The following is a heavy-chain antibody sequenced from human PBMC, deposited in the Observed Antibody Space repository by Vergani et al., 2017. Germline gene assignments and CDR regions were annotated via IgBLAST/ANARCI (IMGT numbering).Heavy chain of an antibody. J-gene: IGHJ5*02. D-gene: IGHD3-10*01. CDR1: GYTFSGYA. V-gene: IGHV7-4-1*02. CDR3: ERAPPPGSGTFHNWFDP. CDR2: ININTGDP. Sequence: VQLVQSGCESKMPGASVKISCKASGYTFSGYALNWVRQAPGQGLEHMGRININTGDPRYAQGFTGRFVFSLDTSVSTSYLQISSLKAEDTAVYYCERAPPPGSGTFHNWFDPWGQGTLVTVSS.